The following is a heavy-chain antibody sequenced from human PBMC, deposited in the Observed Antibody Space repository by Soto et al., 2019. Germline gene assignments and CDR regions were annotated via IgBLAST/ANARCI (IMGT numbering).Heavy chain of an antibody. CDR2: IYYSGTT. CDR1: GGSISSSTYY. CDR3: VRLPNFWSGDYFDY. Sequence: QLQLQESGPGLVKPSETLSLTCTVSGGSISSSTYYWGWIRQPPGKGLEWIGSIYYSGTTDYSPALKSRVTLSVDTSRNQFSLKLSSVTAADTAVYYCVRLPNFWSGDYFDYWGQGTLVTVSS. J-gene: IGHJ4*02. V-gene: IGHV4-39*01. D-gene: IGHD3-3*01.